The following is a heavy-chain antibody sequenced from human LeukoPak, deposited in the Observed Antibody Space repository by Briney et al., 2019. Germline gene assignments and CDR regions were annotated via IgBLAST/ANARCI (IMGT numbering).Heavy chain of an antibody. CDR1: GVSISSYY. D-gene: IGHD2-2*01. V-gene: IGHV4-59*08. Sequence: SETLSLTCTVSGVSISSYYWSWIRQPPGKGLEGIGYIYYSGSTNYNPSLKSRVTISVDTSKNQFSLKLSSVTAADTAVYYCARLMCSSTSCYVGDNWFDPWGQGTLVTVSS. CDR2: IYYSGST. J-gene: IGHJ5*02. CDR3: ARLMCSSTSCYVGDNWFDP.